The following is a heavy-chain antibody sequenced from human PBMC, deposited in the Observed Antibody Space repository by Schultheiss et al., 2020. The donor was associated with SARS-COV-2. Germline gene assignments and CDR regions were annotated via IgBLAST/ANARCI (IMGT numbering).Heavy chain of an antibody. CDR2: ISWNSGSI. J-gene: IGHJ4*02. CDR3: AKGGRPMIVVVPIDY. CDR1: GFTFDDYA. Sequence: GGSLRLSCAASGFTFDDYAMHWVRQAPGKGLEWVSGISWNSGSIGYADSVKGRFTISRDNAKNSLYLQMNSLRAEDTALYYCAKGGRPMIVVVPIDYWGQGTLVTVSS. D-gene: IGHD3-22*01. V-gene: IGHV3-9*01.